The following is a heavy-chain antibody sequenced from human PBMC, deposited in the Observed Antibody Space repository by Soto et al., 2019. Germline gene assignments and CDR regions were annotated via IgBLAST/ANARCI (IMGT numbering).Heavy chain of an antibody. Sequence: GGSLRLSCTASGFTFDDYAMHWVRQAPGKGLEWVSHISWNSATIAYADSVKGRFTISRDNTMNSLYLQMNSLRAEDTALYYCAKSPPSNRLPDYWGQGTLVTVSS. V-gene: IGHV3-9*01. D-gene: IGHD2-2*01. CDR2: ISWNSATI. CDR3: AKSPPSNRLPDY. J-gene: IGHJ4*02. CDR1: GFTFDDYA.